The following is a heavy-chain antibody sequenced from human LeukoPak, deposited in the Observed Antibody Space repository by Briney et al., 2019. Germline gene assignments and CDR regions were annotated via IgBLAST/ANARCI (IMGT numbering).Heavy chain of an antibody. CDR1: GYTFTSYD. Sequence: ASVKVSCKASGYTFTSYDINWVRQATGQGLEWMGWMNPNSGNTGYAQKFQGRVTITRNTSISTAYMELSSPRSEDTAVYYCARVYSSGWYGAFDIWGQGTMVTVSS. V-gene: IGHV1-8*03. CDR3: ARVYSSGWYGAFDI. J-gene: IGHJ3*02. CDR2: MNPNSGNT. D-gene: IGHD6-19*01.